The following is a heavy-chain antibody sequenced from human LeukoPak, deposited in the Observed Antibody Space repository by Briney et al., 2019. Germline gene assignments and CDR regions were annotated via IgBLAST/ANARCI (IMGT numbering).Heavy chain of an antibody. CDR3: ARTPEHIVVVTATPLIPTNWFDP. D-gene: IGHD2-21*02. Sequence: KPSETLSLTCAVYGGSFSGYYWSWIRQPPGKGLEWIGEINHSGSTNYNPSLKSRVTISVDTSKNQFSLKLSSVTAADTAVYYCARTPEHIVVVTATPLIPTNWFDPWGQGTLVTVSS. CDR2: INHSGST. CDR1: GGSFSGYY. J-gene: IGHJ5*02. V-gene: IGHV4-34*01.